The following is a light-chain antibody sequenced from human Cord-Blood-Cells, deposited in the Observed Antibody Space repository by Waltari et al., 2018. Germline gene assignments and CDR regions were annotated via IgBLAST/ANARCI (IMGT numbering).Light chain of an antibody. V-gene: IGLV2-14*01. J-gene: IGLJ3*02. Sequence: QSALTQPASVSGSPGQSITISCTGTRSDVGGYNYVSWYQQHPGKAPKLMIYDVSKRPSGVSNRFAGSKSGNTASLTISGLQAEDEADYYCSSYTSSSTVFCGGTKLTVL. CDR3: SSYTSSSTV. CDR2: DVS. CDR1: RSDVGGYNY.